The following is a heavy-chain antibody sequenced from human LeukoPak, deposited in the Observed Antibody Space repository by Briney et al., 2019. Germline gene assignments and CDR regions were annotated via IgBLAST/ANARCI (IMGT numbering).Heavy chain of an antibody. CDR1: GFTFSRYA. CDR2: ISGGGGST. CDR3: AKGNPYCSGGSCYVGLDY. J-gene: IGHJ4*02. Sequence: GGPLRLPCAASGFTFSRYAMSWVPKSPGKGLEGVSAISGGGGSTYYADSVKGRFTISGDNSKNTLYLQMNSLRAEDTAVYYCAKGNPYCSGGSCYVGLDYWGQGTLVTVSS. D-gene: IGHD2-15*01. V-gene: IGHV3-23*01.